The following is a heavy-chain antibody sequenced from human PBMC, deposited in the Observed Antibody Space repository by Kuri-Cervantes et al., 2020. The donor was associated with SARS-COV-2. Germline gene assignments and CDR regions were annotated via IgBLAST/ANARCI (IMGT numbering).Heavy chain of an antibody. CDR1: GFTVSSNY. V-gene: IGHV3-53*01. D-gene: IGHD4-23*01. CDR2: IYSGGST. Sequence: GESLKISCSASGFTVSSNYMRWVRQAPGKGLEWVSAIYSGGSTSYADSVKGRFTISRDNSKNTLYLQMNSLRAEDTAVYYCAREVRTVGYYYYMDVWGKGTTVTVSS. CDR3: AREVRTVGYYYYMDV. J-gene: IGHJ6*03.